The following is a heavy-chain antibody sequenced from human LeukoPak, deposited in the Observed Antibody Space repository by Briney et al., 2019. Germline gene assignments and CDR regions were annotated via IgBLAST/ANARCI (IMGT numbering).Heavy chain of an antibody. J-gene: IGHJ4*02. CDR1: GFTVTSNY. V-gene: IGHV3-23*01. D-gene: IGHD4-17*01. CDR2: ISGSGGST. CDR3: AKCALGDYVGPHDY. Sequence: GGSLRLSCAVSGFTVTSNYMSWVRQAPGKGLEWVSTISGSGGSTHYADSVKGRFIISRDTSKNTVYLLMNSLRAEDTAVYYCAKCALGDYVGPHDYWGQGTLVTVSS.